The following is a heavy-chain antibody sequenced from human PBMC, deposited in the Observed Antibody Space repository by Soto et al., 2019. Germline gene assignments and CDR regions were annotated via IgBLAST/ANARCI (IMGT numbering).Heavy chain of an antibody. J-gene: IGHJ4*02. CDR2: IYYSGST. CDR3: ARWPTPSGSGFIDY. D-gene: IGHD6-19*01. CDR1: GGSISSYY. Sequence: SETLCLTCTVAGGSISSYYWSWIRQPPGKGLEWIGYIYYSGSTNYNPSLKSRVTISVDTSKNQFSLKLCSVTAADTAVYYCARWPTPSGSGFIDYWGQGTLVTVSS. V-gene: IGHV4-59*01.